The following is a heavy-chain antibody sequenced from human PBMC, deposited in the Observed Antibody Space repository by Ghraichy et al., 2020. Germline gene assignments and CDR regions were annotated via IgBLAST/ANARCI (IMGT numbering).Heavy chain of an antibody. CDR1: GFTFSNYA. CDR2: ISGSGGST. J-gene: IGHJ6*02. D-gene: IGHD4-17*01. Sequence: GGSLRLSCADSGFTFSNYAMNWVRQAPGKGLEWVSAISGSGGSTYYADSVKGRFTISRDNSKNTLYLQMDSLRAEDTAGYYCAKATTVTDYFYGMDVWGQGTTVTVSS. CDR3: AKATTVTDYFYGMDV. V-gene: IGHV3-23*01.